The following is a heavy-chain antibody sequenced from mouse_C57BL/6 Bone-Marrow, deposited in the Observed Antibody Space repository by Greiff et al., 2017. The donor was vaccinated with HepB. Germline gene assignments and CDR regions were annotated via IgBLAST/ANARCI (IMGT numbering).Heavy chain of an antibody. CDR3: ARLYYDYDPSWFAY. J-gene: IGHJ3*01. Sequence: DVQLVESGGGLVKPGGSLKLSCAASGFTFSSYAMSWVRQTPEKRLEWVATISDGGSYTYYPDNVKGRFTISRDNAKNNLYLQMSHLKSEDTAMYYCARLYYDYDPSWFAYWGQGTLVTVSA. CDR1: GFTFSSYA. CDR2: ISDGGSYT. D-gene: IGHD2-4*01. V-gene: IGHV5-4*01.